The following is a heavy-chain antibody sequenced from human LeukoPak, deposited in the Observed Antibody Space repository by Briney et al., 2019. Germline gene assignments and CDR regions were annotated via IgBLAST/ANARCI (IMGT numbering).Heavy chain of an antibody. CDR3: ARHVYSSGWYEDYYFDY. Sequence: PSETLSLTCTVSGGSISSYYWSWIRQPPGKGLEWIGYIYYSGSTNYNPSLKSRVTISVDTSKNQLSLKLSSVTAADTAVYYCARHVYSSGWYEDYYFDYWGQGTLVTVSS. V-gene: IGHV4-59*08. CDR2: IYYSGST. CDR1: GGSISSYY. J-gene: IGHJ4*02. D-gene: IGHD6-19*01.